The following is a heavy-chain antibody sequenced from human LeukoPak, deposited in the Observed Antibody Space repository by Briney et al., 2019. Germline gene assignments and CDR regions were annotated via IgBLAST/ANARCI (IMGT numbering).Heavy chain of an antibody. J-gene: IGHJ4*02. Sequence: GASVKVSCKASGYTFTSYYMHWVRQAPGQGLEWMGWMNPNNDDTDYAPKFQDRVTLTWNTSINTAYMELSSLRSEDTAVYYCARAVHDYDSDGYYFGYYFDSWGQGTLVTVSS. CDR1: GYTFTSYY. CDR2: MNPNNDDT. D-gene: IGHD3-22*01. V-gene: IGHV1-8*02. CDR3: ARAVHDYDSDGYYFGYYFDS.